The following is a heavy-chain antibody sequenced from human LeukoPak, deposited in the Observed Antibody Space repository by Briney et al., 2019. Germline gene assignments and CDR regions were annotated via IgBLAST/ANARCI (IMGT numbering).Heavy chain of an antibody. V-gene: IGHV4-59*08. J-gene: IGHJ5*02. CDR2: IYYSGST. CDR1: GGSMCGYY. CDR3: AKVSSGCFVDLNWFDP. Sequence: SETLSLTCTVSGGSMCGYYWSWIRQPPGKGLEWIGYIYYSGSTNYNPSLKSRVTISVDTSKNQFSLKLSSVTAADTAVYYCAKVSSGCFVDLNWFDPWGQGTLVTVSS. D-gene: IGHD3-10*01.